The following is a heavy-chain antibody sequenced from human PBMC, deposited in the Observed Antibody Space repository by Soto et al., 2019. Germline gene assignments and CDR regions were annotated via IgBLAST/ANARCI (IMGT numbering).Heavy chain of an antibody. D-gene: IGHD5-12*01. CDR2: INPNGGST. J-gene: IGHJ3*02. V-gene: IGHV1-46*01. Sequence: QVQLVQSGAEVKKPGASVKISCEASGYSFTSQYVHWVRQAPGQGLEWMGIINPNGGSTNYAQKFRGTVTMTRETSTSTVYTELSSLTSEHTAVYYCARKQWLRPGGGTEPLDIWGQGTMVTVAS. CDR3: ARKQWLRPGGGTEPLDI. CDR1: GYSFTSQY.